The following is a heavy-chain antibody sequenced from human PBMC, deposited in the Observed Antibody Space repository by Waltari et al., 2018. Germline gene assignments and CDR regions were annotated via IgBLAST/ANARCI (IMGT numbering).Heavy chain of an antibody. CDR3: ARELGEGAAALDY. Sequence: QVQLQESGPGLVKPSQTLSLTCTVSGGSISSGSYYWSWIRQPAGKGLEWIGRIYTSGSTNYNPSLKSRVTISVDTAKNQFSLKRSSVTAADTAVYYCARELGEGAAALDYWGQGTLVTVSS. V-gene: IGHV4-61*02. CDR1: GGSISSGSYY. CDR2: IYTSGST. D-gene: IGHD3-16*01. J-gene: IGHJ4*02.